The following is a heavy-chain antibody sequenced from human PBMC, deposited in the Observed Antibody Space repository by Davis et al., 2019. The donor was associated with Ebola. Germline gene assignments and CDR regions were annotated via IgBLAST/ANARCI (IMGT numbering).Heavy chain of an antibody. D-gene: IGHD3-16*01. CDR1: GGSISSGDYY. J-gene: IGHJ6*02. V-gene: IGHV4-30-4*01. CDR3: ARGRLMITFGGVRYYYGMDV. CDR2: IYYSGST. Sequence: MPSETLSLTCTVSGGSISSGDYYWSWIRQPPGKGLDWIGYIYYSGSTYYNPSLKSRVTISVDTSKNQFSLKLSSVTAADTAVYYCARGRLMITFGGVRYYYGMDVWGQGTTVTVSS.